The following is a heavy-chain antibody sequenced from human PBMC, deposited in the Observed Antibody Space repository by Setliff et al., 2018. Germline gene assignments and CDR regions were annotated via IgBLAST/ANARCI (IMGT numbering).Heavy chain of an antibody. CDR1: GGSISSHY. D-gene: IGHD3-3*01. Sequence: SETLSLTCTVSGGSISSHYWNWIRQPAGKGLEWIGRIYTSGSTNYNPSLKSRVTMSVDTSKNQFSLKLSSVTAADTAVYYCARDSSALPVWSATVGWFDPWGQGTLVTVSS. CDR3: ARDSSALPVWSATVGWFDP. V-gene: IGHV4-4*07. J-gene: IGHJ5*02. CDR2: IYTSGST.